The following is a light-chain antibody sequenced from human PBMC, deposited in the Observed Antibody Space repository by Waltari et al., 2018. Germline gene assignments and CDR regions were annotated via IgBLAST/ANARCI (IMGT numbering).Light chain of an antibody. V-gene: IGKV1-NL1*01. J-gene: IGKJ2*01. CDR3: QHYYSTPYA. CDR1: QDISDS. CDR2: AAS. Sequence: DIQMTQSPSSLSASVGDRVTITCRASQDISDSLAWYQQKPGKAPKLLLYAASTLESGVPSRFSVSGSGTDYTLTISSLQPEDSATYHCQHYYSTPYAFGPGTKLEIK.